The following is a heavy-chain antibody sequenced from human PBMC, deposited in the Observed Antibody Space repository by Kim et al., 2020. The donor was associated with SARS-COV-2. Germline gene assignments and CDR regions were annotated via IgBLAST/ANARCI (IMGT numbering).Heavy chain of an antibody. J-gene: IGHJ4*02. V-gene: IGHV3-23*01. CDR3: AKGRPPQGHCSSKICTHLFDY. Sequence: GGSLRLSCAASGFTFSDYAMSWVRQAPGKGLEWISAISGSGGTGGTYYADSVKGRFTISRDNSKNTLYLQMDSLRGDDTAVYYCAKGRPPQGHCSSKICTHLFDYWGQGILVTVSS. CDR1: GFTFSDYA. CDR2: ISGSGGTGGT. D-gene: IGHD2-2*01.